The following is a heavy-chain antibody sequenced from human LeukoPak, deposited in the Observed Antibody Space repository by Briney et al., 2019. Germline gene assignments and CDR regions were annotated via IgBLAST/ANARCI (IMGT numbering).Heavy chain of an antibody. CDR3: ARERYNWND. CDR2: IYYSGST. CDR1: GGSISSYY. Sequence: PSETLSLTCTVSGGSISSYYWSWIRRPPGKGLEWIGYIYYSGSTNYNPSLKSRVTISVDTSKNQFSLKLSSVTAADTAVYYCARERYNWNDWGQGTLVTVSS. V-gene: IGHV4-59*01. J-gene: IGHJ4*02. D-gene: IGHD1-1*01.